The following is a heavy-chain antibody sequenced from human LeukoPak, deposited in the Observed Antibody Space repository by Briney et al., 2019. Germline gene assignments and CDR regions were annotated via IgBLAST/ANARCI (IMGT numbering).Heavy chain of an antibody. V-gene: IGHV3-48*01. CDR1: GFTFSSYS. J-gene: IGHJ3*02. CDR3: ARDRVSYSSSWYGAFDI. Sequence: GGSLRLSCAASGFTFSSYSMNWVRQAPGKGLEWVSYISSSSSTIYYADSVKGRFTISRDNAKNSLYLQMNSLRAEDTAVYYCARDRVSYSSSWYGAFDIWGQGTMVTVSS. D-gene: IGHD6-13*01. CDR2: ISSSSSTI.